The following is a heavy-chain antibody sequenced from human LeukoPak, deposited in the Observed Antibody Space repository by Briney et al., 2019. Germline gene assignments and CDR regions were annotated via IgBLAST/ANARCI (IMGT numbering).Heavy chain of an antibody. V-gene: IGHV3-23*01. J-gene: IGHJ4*02. CDR1: GFTFNTYA. Sequence: PGGSLRLSCAASGFTFNTYAMSWVRQAPGRGLEWVSTIGGSGGSTYFADSVKGRFTISRDNSKNTLYLQMNSLRAEDTAVYYCAKIAVAGTEYFDYWGQGTLVTVSS. CDR3: AKIAVAGTEYFDY. CDR2: IGGSGGST. D-gene: IGHD6-19*01.